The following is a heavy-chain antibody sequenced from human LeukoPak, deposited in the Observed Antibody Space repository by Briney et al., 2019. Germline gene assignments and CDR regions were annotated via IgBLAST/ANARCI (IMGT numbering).Heavy chain of an antibody. Sequence: SETLSLTCTVSGYSISSAYYWGWIRQSPGKGLEWIGSFHYSGSTSYNPSLKSRVTMSVDTSKNQFSLKLSSVTVADTAVYYCARDLKSSGYYYVGPFDYWGQGTLVTVSS. CDR1: GYSISSAYY. D-gene: IGHD3-22*01. V-gene: IGHV4-38-2*02. J-gene: IGHJ4*02. CDR2: FHYSGST. CDR3: ARDLKSSGYYYVGPFDY.